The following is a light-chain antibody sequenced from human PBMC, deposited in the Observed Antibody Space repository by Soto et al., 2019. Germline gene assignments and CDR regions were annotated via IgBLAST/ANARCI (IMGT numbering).Light chain of an antibody. V-gene: IGKV1-9*01. J-gene: IGKJ1*01. CDR2: AAS. Sequence: DIQLTQSPSFLSASVGDRVTITCRASPGISSSLAWYQQKPGKAPKRLIYAASSLQSGVPSRFSGSGSGTEFTLTISSLQPEDFATYYCLQHNSYPWTFGQGTKVEIK. CDR3: LQHNSYPWT. CDR1: PGISSS.